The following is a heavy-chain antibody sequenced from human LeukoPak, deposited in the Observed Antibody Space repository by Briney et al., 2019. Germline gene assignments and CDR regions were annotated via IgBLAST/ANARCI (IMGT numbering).Heavy chain of an antibody. Sequence: GGSLRLSCVASGFTFRSHWMTWVRQAPGKGLEWVANIIHGGSEKYYVDSVKGRFTISRDNAKNSLYMQMDSLRAEDTAVYYCARGPGGSYWGMLNLWGQGALVTVSS. V-gene: IGHV3-7*01. D-gene: IGHD1-26*01. CDR1: GFTFRSHW. CDR3: ARGPGGSYWGMLNL. CDR2: IIHGGSEK. J-gene: IGHJ5*02.